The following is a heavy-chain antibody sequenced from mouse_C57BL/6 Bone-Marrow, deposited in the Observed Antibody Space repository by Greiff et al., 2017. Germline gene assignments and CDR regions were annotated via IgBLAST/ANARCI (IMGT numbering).Heavy chain of an antibody. D-gene: IGHD1-1*01. CDR3: ARVSTYAMDY. CDR1: GYTFTSYG. Sequence: VQLQQSGAELARPGASVKLSCKASGYTFTSYGISWVKQRTGQGLEWIGEIYPRSGNTYYNEKFKGKATLTADKSSSTAYMELRSLASEDAAVYFCARVSTYAMDYWGQGTSVTVSS. V-gene: IGHV1-81*01. CDR2: IYPRSGNT. J-gene: IGHJ4*01.